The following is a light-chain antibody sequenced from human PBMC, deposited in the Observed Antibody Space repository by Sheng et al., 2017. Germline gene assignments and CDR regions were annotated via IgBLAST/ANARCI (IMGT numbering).Light chain of an antibody. CDR1: QSISKW. J-gene: IGKJ5*01. Sequence: DIQMTQSPPIVSASVGDRVTITCRASQSISKWLAWYQQKPGKAPMLLIYRASSLQDGVPSRFSGTGSGTEFTLTINSLQPDDFATYYCQQYDSYSSITFGQGTRTGD. V-gene: IGKV1-5*03. CDR3: QQYDSYSSIT. CDR2: RAS.